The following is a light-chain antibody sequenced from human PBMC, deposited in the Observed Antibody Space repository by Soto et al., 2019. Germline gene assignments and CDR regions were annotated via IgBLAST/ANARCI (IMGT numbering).Light chain of an antibody. V-gene: IGLV1-40*01. J-gene: IGLJ3*02. CDR1: SFNIGAGYD. CDR2: GNS. Sequence: QCVLTQPPSVSGAPGQRVTISCTGSSFNIGAGYDVHWYQQLPGTAPKLLIYGNSNRPSGVPDRFSGSKSGTSASLAITGLQAGDEADYYCQSYDNSLSGSWVFGGGTKVTVL. CDR3: QSYDNSLSGSWV.